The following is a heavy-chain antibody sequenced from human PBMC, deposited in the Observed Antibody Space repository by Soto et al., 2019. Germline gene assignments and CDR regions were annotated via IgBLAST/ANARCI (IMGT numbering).Heavy chain of an antibody. V-gene: IGHV1-58*01. D-gene: IGHD2-21*02. J-gene: IGHJ5*02. CDR1: GFTFSNSA. CDR2: ISVSSGYT. CDR3: AADRSYCGNDCYSGNES. Sequence: QMQLVQSGPEVQKPGTSVKVSCQASGFTFSNSAVQWVRQARGQRLEWIGWISVSSGYTNYAQKFRDRVSITRDLSTRTAYMELSSLRSEDTALYYCAADRSYCGNDCYSGNESWGQGTLVTVSS.